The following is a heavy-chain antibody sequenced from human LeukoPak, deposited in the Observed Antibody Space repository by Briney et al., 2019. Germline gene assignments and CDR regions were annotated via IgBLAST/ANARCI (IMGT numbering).Heavy chain of an antibody. V-gene: IGHV3-48*03. CDR3: AKDIRYSSAY. J-gene: IGHJ4*02. D-gene: IGHD6-25*01. CDR1: GFTFSSYE. CDR2: ISSSGSTI. Sequence: PGGSLRLSCAASGFTFSSYEMNWVRQAPGKGLEWVSYISSSGSTIYYADSVKGRFTISRDNSKNTLYLQMNSLRADDTAVYYCAKDIRYSSAYWGQGTLVTVSP.